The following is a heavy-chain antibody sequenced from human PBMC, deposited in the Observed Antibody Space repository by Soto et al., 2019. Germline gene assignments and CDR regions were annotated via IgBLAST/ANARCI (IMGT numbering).Heavy chain of an antibody. CDR3: ASKIVTTGYHYYDY. CDR2: ISGSGTST. J-gene: IGHJ4*02. D-gene: IGHD1-1*01. Sequence: DVQLVESGGGLVQPGGSLRLSCAASGFSFSSCEMSWVRQAPGKGLEWVSYISGSGTSTQYSDSVKGRFTISRDNAKNSLNLQMNSLGAEDTDVYYCASKIVTTGYHYYDYWGQGTLVTVSS. V-gene: IGHV3-48*03. CDR1: GFSFSSCE.